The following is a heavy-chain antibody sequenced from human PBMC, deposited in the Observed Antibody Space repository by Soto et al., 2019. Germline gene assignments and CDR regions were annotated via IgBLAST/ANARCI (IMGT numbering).Heavy chain of an antibody. CDR1: GYTFSNYY. D-gene: IGHD3-10*01. V-gene: IGHV1-46*01. CDR3: ARDSPLVRGVPSSYSDY. Sequence: ASVKVSCKASGYTFSNYYIHWVRQAPGQGLEWMGMINPSGGSTTYAQKFQGRVAMTRDASTSTVYMELSSLRSEDTAVYYCARDSPLVRGVPSSYSDYWG. J-gene: IGHJ4*01. CDR2: INPSGGST.